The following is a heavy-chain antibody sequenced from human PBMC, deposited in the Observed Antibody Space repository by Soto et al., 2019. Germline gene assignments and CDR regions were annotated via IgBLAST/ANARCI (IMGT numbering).Heavy chain of an antibody. Sequence: QVQLVQSGAEVKKHGASVKVSCTASGYTFTHYAIHWVRHAPGQRLEWMGFINAGSGNTKYSQTFQGRLTFTKDTSASTAYMDLSRLRSEDTAIYYCARGLAADGAWGQGTLVTVSS. D-gene: IGHD6-13*01. CDR1: GYTFTHYA. J-gene: IGHJ5*02. V-gene: IGHV1-3*01. CDR3: ARGLAADGA. CDR2: INAGSGNT.